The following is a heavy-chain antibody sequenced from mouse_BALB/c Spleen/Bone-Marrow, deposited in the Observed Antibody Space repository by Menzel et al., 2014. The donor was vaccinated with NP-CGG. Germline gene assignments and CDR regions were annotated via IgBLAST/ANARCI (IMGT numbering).Heavy chain of an antibody. D-gene: IGHD1-2*01. CDR2: IRSGIRPX. CDR3: ARLTFPTATYYYAMDY. J-gene: IGHJ4*01. CDR1: GFTFSSFG. V-gene: IGHV5-17*02. Sequence: EVQLVESGGGLVQPGGSRKLSCAAFGFTFSSFGMHWVRQAPERGLEGFAYIRSGIRPXXYADTVKGRFTISRDNPKNTLFLQMTSLRSEDTAMYYCARLTFPTATYYYAMDYWGQGTSVTVSS.